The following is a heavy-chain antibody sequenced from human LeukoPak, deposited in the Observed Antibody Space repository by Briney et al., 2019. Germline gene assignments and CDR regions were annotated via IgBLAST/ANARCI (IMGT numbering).Heavy chain of an antibody. CDR2: ISYNEVHT. J-gene: IGHJ4*02. CDR1: GFTFSDYT. V-gene: IGHV3-30-3*02. Sequence: LPGGSLRLSCVASGFTFSDYTLHWVRQAPGKGLDWVTVISYNEVHTYYADSVKGRFTISRDNSKNTLYLQMNSLRAEDTAVYYCAKPLLSDSSGYPEVGYWGQGTLVTVSS. CDR3: AKPLLSDSSGYPEVGY. D-gene: IGHD3-22*01.